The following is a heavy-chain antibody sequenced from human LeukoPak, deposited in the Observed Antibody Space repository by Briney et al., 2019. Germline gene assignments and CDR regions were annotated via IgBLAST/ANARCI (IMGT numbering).Heavy chain of an antibody. V-gene: IGHV3-53*01. CDR1: GFTVRSHF. CDR3: AREFRDAFDV. Sequence: GGSLRLSCAVSGFTVRSHFMAWVRQAPGKGLERVSVLDTGGATHYADSVKGRFTISRDNTWNTLFLQMNSLRDEDTAVYYCAREFRDAFDVWGQGTRVTVSS. D-gene: IGHD3-10*01. CDR2: LDTGGAT. J-gene: IGHJ3*01.